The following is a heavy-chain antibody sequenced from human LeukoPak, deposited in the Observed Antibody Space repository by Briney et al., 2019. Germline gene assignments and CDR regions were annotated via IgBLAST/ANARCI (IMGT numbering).Heavy chain of an antibody. J-gene: IGHJ4*02. CDR1: GFTFSSFA. V-gene: IGHV3-23*01. D-gene: IGHD2-8*02. CDR2: FDGNGPNT. CDR3: AKPKTTGLGWAQFDY. Sequence: GGSLRLSCAASGFTFSSFAMTWVRQAPGKGLEWVSGFDGNGPNTYYADSVKGRWTISRDNSRNTLYLEMNSLRPEDTAIYYCAKPKTTGLGWAQFDYWGQGSLVTVSS.